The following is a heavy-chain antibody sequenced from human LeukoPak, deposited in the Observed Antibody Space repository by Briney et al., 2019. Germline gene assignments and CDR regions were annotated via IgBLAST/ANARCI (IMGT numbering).Heavy chain of an antibody. Sequence: GGSLRLSCAASGFTFSSYGMHWVRQAPGKGLEWVAFIRYDGSNKYYADSVKGRFTISRDNSKNTLYLQMNSLRAEDTAVYYCAKAKEIVATSPYYFDYWGQGTLVTVSS. D-gene: IGHD5-12*01. CDR2: IRYDGSNK. CDR3: AKAKEIVATSPYYFDY. J-gene: IGHJ4*02. CDR1: GFTFSSYG. V-gene: IGHV3-30*02.